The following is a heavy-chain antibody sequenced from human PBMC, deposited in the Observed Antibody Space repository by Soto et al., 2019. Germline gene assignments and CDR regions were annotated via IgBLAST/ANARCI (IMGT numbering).Heavy chain of an antibody. CDR1: GGSFSGYY. CDR2: INHSGST. D-gene: IGHD6-6*01. V-gene: IGHV4-34*01. Sequence: SETLSLTCAVYGGSFSGYYWSWIRQPPGKGLEWIGEINHSGSTNYNPSLKSRVTISVDTSKNQFSLKLSSVTAADTAVYYCARGTRSIAARRGFDYWGQGTLVTVSS. CDR3: ARGTRSIAARRGFDY. J-gene: IGHJ4*02.